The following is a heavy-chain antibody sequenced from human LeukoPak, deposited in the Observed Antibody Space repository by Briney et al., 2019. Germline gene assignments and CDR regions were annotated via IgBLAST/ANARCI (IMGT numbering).Heavy chain of an antibody. CDR2: IYYSGTT. J-gene: IGHJ4*02. D-gene: IGHD5-18*01. Sequence: PSETLSLTCTVSGGSISSSSYYWGWIRQPPGKGLEWIGSIYYSGTTYYNPSLKSRVTISVDTSKSQFSLKLSSVNAADTAVYYCARHESQLWPTGRLNYFDYWGQGTLVTVSS. V-gene: IGHV4-39*01. CDR3: ARHESQLWPTGRLNYFDY. CDR1: GGSISSSSYY.